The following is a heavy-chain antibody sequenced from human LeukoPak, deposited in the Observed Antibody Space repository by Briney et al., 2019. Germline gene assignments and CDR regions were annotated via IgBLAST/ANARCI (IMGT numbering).Heavy chain of an antibody. V-gene: IGHV3-23*01. D-gene: IGHD3-10*01. Sequence: PGGSLRLSCAASGFTFSSYAMSWVRQAPGKGLGWVSAISGSGGSTYYADSVKGRFTISRDNSKNTLYLQMNSLRAEDTAVYYCAKLSDYTYYYSMDVWGQGTTVTVSS. CDR1: GFTFSSYA. CDR2: ISGSGGST. J-gene: IGHJ6*02. CDR3: AKLSDYTYYYSMDV.